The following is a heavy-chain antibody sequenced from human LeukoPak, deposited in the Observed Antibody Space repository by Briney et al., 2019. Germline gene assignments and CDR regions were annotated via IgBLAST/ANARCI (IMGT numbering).Heavy chain of an antibody. CDR2: FDPEDGET. D-gene: IGHD3-22*01. V-gene: IGHV1-24*01. CDR3: ATSLFYYYDSSGHGGY. Sequence: GASVKVSCKVSGYTLTELSMHWVRQAPGKGLEWMGGFDPEDGETIYAQKFQGRVTMTKDTSTDTAYMELSSLRSEDTAVYYCATSLFYYYDSSGHGGYWGQGTLVTVSS. J-gene: IGHJ4*02. CDR1: GYTLTELS.